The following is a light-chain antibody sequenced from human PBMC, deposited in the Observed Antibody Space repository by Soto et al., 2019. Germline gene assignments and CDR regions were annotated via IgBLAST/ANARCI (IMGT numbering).Light chain of an antibody. CDR2: GTS. CDR1: QSVNSNY. Sequence: EIVLTQSPGTLSLSPGERATLSCRASQSVNSNYLAWYQQKPGQSPRVLMYGTSNRATGIPDRFSGSGSGTDFTLTISRLEPEDFAVYYCQQYDESFRTFGQGTKMEIK. V-gene: IGKV3-20*01. J-gene: IGKJ1*01. CDR3: QQYDESFRT.